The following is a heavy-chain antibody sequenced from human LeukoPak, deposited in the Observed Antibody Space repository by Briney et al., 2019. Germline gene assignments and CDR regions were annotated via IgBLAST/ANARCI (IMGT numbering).Heavy chain of an antibody. CDR2: IYYSGST. CDR3: ARHKIAVAGTGYFDY. V-gene: IGHV4-59*08. D-gene: IGHD6-19*01. CDR1: GGSISSYY. Sequence: PSETLSLTCTVSGGSISSYYWSWIRQPPGKGLEWIGYIYYSGSTNYNPSLKSRVTISVDTSKNQFSLKLSSVTAADTAVYYCARHKIAVAGTGYFDYWGQGTLVTVSS. J-gene: IGHJ4*02.